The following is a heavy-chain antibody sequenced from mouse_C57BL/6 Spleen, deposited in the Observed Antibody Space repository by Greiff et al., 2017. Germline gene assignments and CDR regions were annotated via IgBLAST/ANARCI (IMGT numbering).Heavy chain of an antibody. CDR2: INPSSGYT. CDR3: ARRDYDYDFAMDY. D-gene: IGHD2-4*01. J-gene: IGHJ4*01. V-gene: IGHV1-7*01. CDR1: GYTFTSYW. Sequence: VQLVESGAELAKPGASVKLSCKASGYTFTSYWMHWVKQRPGQGLEWIGYINPSSGYTKYNQKFKDKATLTADKSSSTAYMQLSSLTYEDSAVYYCARRDYDYDFAMDYWGQGTSVTVSS.